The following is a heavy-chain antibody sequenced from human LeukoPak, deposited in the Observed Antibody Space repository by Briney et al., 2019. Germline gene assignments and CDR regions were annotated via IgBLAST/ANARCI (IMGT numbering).Heavy chain of an antibody. CDR1: GGSISSSSYY. D-gene: IGHD6-13*01. Sequence: KPSETLSLTCTVSGGSISSSSYYWGWIRQPPGKGLEWIGSIYHSGSTYYNPSLKSRVTISVDRSKNQFSLKPSSVTAADTAVYYCARGNVAARTTDAFDIWGQGTMVTVSS. CDR2: IYHSGST. V-gene: IGHV4-39*07. J-gene: IGHJ3*02. CDR3: ARGNVAARTTDAFDI.